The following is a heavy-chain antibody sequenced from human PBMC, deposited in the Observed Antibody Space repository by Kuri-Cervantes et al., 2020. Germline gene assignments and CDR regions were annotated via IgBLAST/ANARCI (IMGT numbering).Heavy chain of an antibody. V-gene: IGHV4-59*11. CDR1: GGSINSHY. CDR3: ARGKGYRRYSSGQNDY. CDR2: IYYSGST. Sequence: GSLRLSRTVSGGSINSHYWGWMRQSPGKGLEWIGYIYYSGSTNYNPSLKSRVTISVDTSKNQFSLKLSSVTAADTAVYYCARGKGYRRYSSGQNDYWGQGTLVTVSS. D-gene: IGHD6-19*01. J-gene: IGHJ4*02.